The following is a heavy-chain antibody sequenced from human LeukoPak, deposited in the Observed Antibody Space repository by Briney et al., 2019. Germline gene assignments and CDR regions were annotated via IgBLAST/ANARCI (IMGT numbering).Heavy chain of an antibody. V-gene: IGHV3-30*01. CDR3: AKDQGITGTNYYYYYGMDV. CDR2: ISYDETYE. CDR1: GFTFSNYA. Sequence: GGSLRLSCAASGFTFSNYAMHWVRQAPGKGLEWVAVISYDETYEYYADSAKGRFTISRDNSKNTLYLQMNSLRAEDTAVYYCAKDQGITGTNYYYYYGMDVWGQGTTVTVSS. J-gene: IGHJ6*02. D-gene: IGHD1-20*01.